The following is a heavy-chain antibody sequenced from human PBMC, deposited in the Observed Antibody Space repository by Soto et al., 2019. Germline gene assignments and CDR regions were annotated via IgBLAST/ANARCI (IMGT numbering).Heavy chain of an antibody. J-gene: IGHJ6*03. CDR3: ARGGGGAVGFYYYYYMDV. CDR2: IYYSGST. Sequence: SETLSLTCTVSGGSISSYYWSWIRQPPGKGLEWIGYIYYSGSTNYNPSLKSRVTISVDTSKNQFSLKLSSVTAADTAVYYCARGGGGAVGFYYYYYMDVWGKGTTVTVS. V-gene: IGHV4-59*08. D-gene: IGHD1-26*01. CDR1: GGSISSYY.